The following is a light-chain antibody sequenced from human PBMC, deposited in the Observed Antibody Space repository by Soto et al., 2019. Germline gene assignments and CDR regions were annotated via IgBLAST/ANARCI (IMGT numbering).Light chain of an antibody. Sequence: QSVLTQPASVSGSPGQSITISCTGTSRDVGGYNYVSWYQQHPGKAPKLMIYDVSNRPSGVSNRFSASKSGNPAPLTISGLQAEDEADYSGSSYTSSSGFGTGTKVTVL. CDR2: DVS. V-gene: IGLV2-14*01. J-gene: IGLJ1*01. CDR3: SSYTSSSG. CDR1: SRDVGGYNY.